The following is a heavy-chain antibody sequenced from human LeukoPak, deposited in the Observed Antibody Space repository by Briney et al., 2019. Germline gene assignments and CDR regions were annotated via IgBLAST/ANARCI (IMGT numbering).Heavy chain of an antibody. CDR3: SRREWDYYDSSGQDY. J-gene: IGHJ4*02. CDR1: GFTFSGSA. V-gene: IGHV3-73*01. Sequence: GGSLRLSCAASGFTFSGSAMHWVRQASGKGLEWVGRIRSKANNYATAYAASVKGRFTISRDDSKNTAYLQMNSLKTEDTAVYYCSRREWDYYDSSGQDYWGQGTLVTVSS. CDR2: IRSKANNYAT. D-gene: IGHD3-22*01.